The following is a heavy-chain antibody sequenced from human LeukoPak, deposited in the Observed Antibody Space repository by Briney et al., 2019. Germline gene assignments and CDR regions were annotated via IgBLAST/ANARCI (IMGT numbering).Heavy chain of an antibody. CDR3: AFPELLRGDDAFDI. D-gene: IGHD2-15*01. CDR2: INPNSGGT. CDR1: GYTFTGYY. V-gene: IGHV1-2*06. J-gene: IGHJ3*02. Sequence: ASVKVSCKASGYTFTGYYMHWVRQAPGQGLEWMGRINPNSGGTNYAQKFQGRVTMTRDTSTSTAYMELSRLRSDDTAVYYCAFPELLRGDDAFDIWGQGTMVTVSS.